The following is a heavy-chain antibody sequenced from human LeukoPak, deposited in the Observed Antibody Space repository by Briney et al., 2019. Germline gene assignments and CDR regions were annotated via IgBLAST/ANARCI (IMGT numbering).Heavy chain of an antibody. CDR3: ARDRVGGDLTGVSLY. CDR2: ISAYNGDT. CDR1: GYPFDNFR. D-gene: IGHD4-17*01. Sequence: GAAVKVSCKASGYPFDNFRLTWVRPAPGQGLAWMGWISAYNGDTHYAQKFRGRLTLTTETSTSTAYLELRSLKSDDTAVYYCARDRVGGDLTGVSLYWGQGTLVTVSS. J-gene: IGHJ4*01. V-gene: IGHV1-18*01.